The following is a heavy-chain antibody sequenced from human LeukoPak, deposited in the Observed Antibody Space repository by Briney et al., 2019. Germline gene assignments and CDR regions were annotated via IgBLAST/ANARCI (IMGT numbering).Heavy chain of an antibody. Sequence: ASVKVSCKASGYTFTSYGISWVRQAPGQGLEWMGWISAYNGNTNYAQKLQGRVTMTTDTSTSTAYMELRSLRSDDTAAYYCARDRGNGGYYYDSSGSWGQGTLVTVSS. CDR2: ISAYNGNT. CDR1: GYTFTSYG. CDR3: ARDRGNGGYYYDSSGS. D-gene: IGHD3-22*01. J-gene: IGHJ5*02. V-gene: IGHV1-18*01.